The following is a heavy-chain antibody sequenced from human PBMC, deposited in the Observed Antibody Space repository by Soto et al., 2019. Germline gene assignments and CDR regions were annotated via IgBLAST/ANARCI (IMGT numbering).Heavy chain of an antibody. V-gene: IGHV4-39*07. J-gene: IGHJ1*01. Sequence: PSETLSLTFTVSGGSISSSSYYWGWVRQPPGKGLEWIGSIYYSGNTYYNPSLKSRVTISVDTSKNQFSLKLSSVTAADTAVYYCAIYDSSGSRGFQHCCQGTLVTVSS. CDR2: IYYSGNT. CDR1: GGSISSSSYY. CDR3: AIYDSSGSRGFQH. D-gene: IGHD3-22*01.